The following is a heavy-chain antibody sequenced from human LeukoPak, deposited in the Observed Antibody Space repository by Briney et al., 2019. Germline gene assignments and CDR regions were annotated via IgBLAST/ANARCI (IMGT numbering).Heavy chain of an antibody. CDR2: ISASGISR. D-gene: IGHD3-16*01. Sequence: GSLRLSCSASGFTFRNFARGWVRPAPGKGLGGVSGISASGISRYYADSFRGRFTISRGTSKNTLYLQMNSLSAEDTALYYCAKDFEAEPSYAFDHWGQGILVTVFS. V-gene: IGHV3-23*01. CDR1: GFTFRNFA. CDR3: AKDFEAEPSYAFDH. J-gene: IGHJ4*02.